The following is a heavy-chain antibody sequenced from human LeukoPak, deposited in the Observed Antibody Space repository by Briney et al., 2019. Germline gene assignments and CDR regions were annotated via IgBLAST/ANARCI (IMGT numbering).Heavy chain of an antibody. V-gene: IGHV3-48*01. Sequence: GGSLRLSCAASGFTFSSYSMNWVRQAPGKGLEWVSYISSSSSTIYYADSVKGRFTISRDNAKNSLYLQMNSLRAEDTAVYYCARENIVVVPAAFDYYYYYGMDVWGQGTTVTVSS. CDR2: ISSSSSTI. CDR3: ARENIVVVPAAFDYYYYYGMDV. CDR1: GFTFSSYS. D-gene: IGHD2-2*01. J-gene: IGHJ6*02.